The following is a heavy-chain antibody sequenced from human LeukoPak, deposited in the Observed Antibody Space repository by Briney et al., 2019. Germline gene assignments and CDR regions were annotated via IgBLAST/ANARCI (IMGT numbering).Heavy chain of an antibody. D-gene: IGHD2-2*02. CDR2: INPNSGGT. Sequence: ASVKVSCKASGYTFTGYYMHWVRQGPGQGLEWMGWINPNSGGTNYAQKFQGRVTMTRDTSISTAYMELSRLRSDDTAVYYCARGRIVVVPAAIGGWFDPWGQGTLVTVSS. CDR1: GYTFTGYY. CDR3: ARGRIVVVPAAIGGWFDP. V-gene: IGHV1-2*02. J-gene: IGHJ5*02.